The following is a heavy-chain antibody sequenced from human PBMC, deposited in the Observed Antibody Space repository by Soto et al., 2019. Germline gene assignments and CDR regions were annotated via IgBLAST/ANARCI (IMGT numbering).Heavy chain of an antibody. D-gene: IGHD5-18*01. CDR3: AKGPGRDTAMVSPRYYFDY. CDR1: GFTFSSYG. CDR2: ISYDGSNK. V-gene: IGHV3-30*18. Sequence: QVQLVESGGGVVQPGRSLRLSCAASGFTFSSYGMHWVRQAPGKGLEWVAVISYDGSNKYYADSVKGRFTISRDNSKNTLYLQMNSLRAEDTAVYYCAKGPGRDTAMVSPRYYFDYWGQGTLVTVSS. J-gene: IGHJ4*02.